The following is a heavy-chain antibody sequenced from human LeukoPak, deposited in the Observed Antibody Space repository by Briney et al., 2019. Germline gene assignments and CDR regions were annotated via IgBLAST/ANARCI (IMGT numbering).Heavy chain of an antibody. Sequence: SETLSFTCTVSGGSISSYYWSWIRQPPGKGLEWIGYIYYSGSTNYNASLKSRVTISVDKSKNQFSLKLSSVTAADTAVYYCASTVYGSGSYYFDYWGQGTLVTVSS. CDR3: ASTVYGSGSYYFDY. D-gene: IGHD3-10*01. J-gene: IGHJ4*02. CDR2: IYYSGST. V-gene: IGHV4-59*01. CDR1: GGSISSYY.